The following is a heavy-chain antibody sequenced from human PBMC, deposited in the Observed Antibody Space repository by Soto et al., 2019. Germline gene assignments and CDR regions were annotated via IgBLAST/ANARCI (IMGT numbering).Heavy chain of an antibody. Sequence: SETLSLTCAVYGGSFSGYYWSWIRQPPGKGLEWIGEINHSGSTNYNPSLKSRVTISVDTSKNQFSLKLSSVTAADTAVYYCACRRVTALLRTHWYFDLWGRGTLVT. CDR3: ACRRVTALLRTHWYFDL. CDR1: GGSFSGYY. V-gene: IGHV4-34*01. J-gene: IGHJ2*01. D-gene: IGHD2-21*02. CDR2: INHSGST.